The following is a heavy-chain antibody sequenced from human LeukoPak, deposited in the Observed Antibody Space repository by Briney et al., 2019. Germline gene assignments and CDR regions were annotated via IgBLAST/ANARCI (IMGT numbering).Heavy chain of an antibody. D-gene: IGHD6-13*01. Sequence: GGSLRLSCTVSGFTVSSNYMSWVRQAPGKGLEWVSVIYSDGTTYNADSVKGRFTISRDNSKNTLYLQINSLRAEDTAVYYCARGIAAAGTALYNWGQGTLLTVSS. CDR2: IYSDGTT. V-gene: IGHV3-53*01. CDR3: ARGIAAAGTALYN. CDR1: GFTVSSNY. J-gene: IGHJ4*02.